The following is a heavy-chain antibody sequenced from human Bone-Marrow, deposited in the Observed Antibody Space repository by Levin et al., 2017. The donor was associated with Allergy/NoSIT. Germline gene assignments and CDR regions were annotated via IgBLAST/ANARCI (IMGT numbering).Heavy chain of an antibody. D-gene: IGHD3-16*02. CDR2: ISDYNGNT. Sequence: GESLKISCKTSGYTFTSYGITWVRQAPGQGLEWMGWISDYNGNTNYAQKVQGRVTMTTDTSTSTAYMELRSLRSDDTAVYYCARAGVENYRSLYFDYWGQGTLVTVSS. J-gene: IGHJ4*02. CDR1: GYTFTSYG. CDR3: ARAGVENYRSLYFDY. V-gene: IGHV1-18*01.